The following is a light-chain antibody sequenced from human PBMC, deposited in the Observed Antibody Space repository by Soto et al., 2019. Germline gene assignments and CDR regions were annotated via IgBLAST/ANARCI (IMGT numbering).Light chain of an antibody. Sequence: QSALTQPASVSGSPGQSITISCTGTSSDVGIYNHVSWYQQHSGKAPKLMIYEGFKRPSGLPNRFSGSKSGNTASLTISGLQAEDEAEYYCCSYAGSSTWVFGGGTKLTVL. CDR2: EGF. CDR1: SSDVGIYNH. V-gene: IGLV2-23*01. CDR3: CSYAGSSTWV. J-gene: IGLJ3*02.